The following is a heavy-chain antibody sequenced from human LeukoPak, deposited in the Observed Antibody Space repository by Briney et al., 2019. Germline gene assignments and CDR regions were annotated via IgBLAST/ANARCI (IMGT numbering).Heavy chain of an antibody. CDR3: ARDPLRGGDYDFWSGYSPNWFDP. CDR2: ISSSSSYI. D-gene: IGHD3-3*01. Sequence: GGSLRLSCAASGFTFSSYSMNWVRQAPGKGLEWVSSISSSSSYIYYADSVKGRFTISRDNAKNSLYLQMNSLRAEDTAVHYCARDPLRGGDYDFWSGYSPNWFDPWGQGTLVTVSS. V-gene: IGHV3-21*01. J-gene: IGHJ5*02. CDR1: GFTFSSYS.